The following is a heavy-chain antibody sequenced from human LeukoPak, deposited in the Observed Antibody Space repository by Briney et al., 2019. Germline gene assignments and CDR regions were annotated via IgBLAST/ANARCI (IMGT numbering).Heavy chain of an antibody. Sequence: GGSLRLSCAASGFTFSSYAMSWVRQAPGKGLEWVSAISSSGGSTYYADSVKGRFTISRDNSKNTLYLQMNSLRAEDTAVYYCAKDPRLRRSSKAGGQGTLVTVSS. CDR3: AKDPRLRRSSKA. D-gene: IGHD6-13*01. V-gene: IGHV3-23*01. CDR2: ISSSGGST. J-gene: IGHJ4*02. CDR1: GFTFSSYA.